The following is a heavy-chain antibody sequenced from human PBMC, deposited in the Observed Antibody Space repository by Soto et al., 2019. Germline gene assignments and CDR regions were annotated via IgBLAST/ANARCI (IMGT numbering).Heavy chain of an antibody. CDR3: ASGVAAAGPDFYYYYYGMDV. V-gene: IGHV1-46*01. D-gene: IGHD6-13*01. Sequence: ASVKVSCKASGYTFTSYYMHWVRQAPGQGLEWMGIINPSGGSTSYAQKFQGRVTMTGDTSTSTVYMELSSLRSEDTAVYYCASGVAAAGPDFYYYYYGMDVWGQGTTVTVSS. J-gene: IGHJ6*02. CDR2: INPSGGST. CDR1: GYTFTSYY.